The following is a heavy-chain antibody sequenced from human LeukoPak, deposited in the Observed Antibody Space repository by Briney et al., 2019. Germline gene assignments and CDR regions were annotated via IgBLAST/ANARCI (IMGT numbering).Heavy chain of an antibody. Sequence: SETLSLTCTVSGGSISSYYWSWIRQPPGKGLEWIGEINHSGSTNYNPSLKSRVTISVDTSKNQFSLKLSSVTAADTAVYYCARSIGGSGSYSDYWGQGTLVTVSS. CDR2: INHSGST. CDR3: ARSIGGSGSYSDY. J-gene: IGHJ4*02. V-gene: IGHV4-34*01. CDR1: GGSISSYY. D-gene: IGHD3-10*01.